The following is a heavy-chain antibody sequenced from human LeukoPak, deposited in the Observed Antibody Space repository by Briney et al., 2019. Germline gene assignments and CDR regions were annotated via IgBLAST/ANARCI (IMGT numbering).Heavy chain of an antibody. CDR2: IIPIFGTA. D-gene: IGHD1-7*01. CDR1: GGTFSSYA. CDR3: ARQPGGTTSAFDI. Sequence: SVKVSCKASGGTFSSYAISWVRQAPGQGLEWMGRIIPIFGTANYAQKFQGRVTITTDESTSTAYMELSSLRSEDTAVYYCARQPGGTTSAFDIWGQGTMVTASS. J-gene: IGHJ3*02. V-gene: IGHV1-69*05.